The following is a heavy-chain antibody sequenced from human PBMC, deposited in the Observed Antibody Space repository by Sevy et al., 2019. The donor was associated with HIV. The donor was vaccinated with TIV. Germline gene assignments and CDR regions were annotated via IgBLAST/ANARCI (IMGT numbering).Heavy chain of an antibody. D-gene: IGHD3-3*01. CDR1: GFTFSSYA. CDR3: AKNDFWSGYPIDY. V-gene: IGHV3-23*01. CDR2: ISGSGGST. J-gene: IGHJ4*02. Sequence: GGSLRLSCAASGFTFSSYAMSWVRQAPGKGLEWVSAISGSGGSTYYADSVKGRFTISRDNSKNTLYLQMNSLRAEDTAVYYCAKNDFWSGYPIDYWGQRTLVTVSS.